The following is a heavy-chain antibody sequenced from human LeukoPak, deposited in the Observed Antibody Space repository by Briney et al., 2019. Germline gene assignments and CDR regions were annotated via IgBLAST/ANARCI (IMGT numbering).Heavy chain of an antibody. D-gene: IGHD2-15*01. V-gene: IGHV5-51*01. J-gene: IGHJ6*02. CDR1: GYSFTSYW. Sequence: PGESLKISCKGSGYSFTSYWIGWVRQMPGKGLEWMGIIYPGDSDTGYSPSFQGQVTISADKSISTAYLQWSSLKASDTAMYYCARLRCSGGSCLLNYYYYGMDVWGQGTTVTVSS. CDR3: ARLRCSGGSCLLNYYYYGMDV. CDR2: IYPGDSDT.